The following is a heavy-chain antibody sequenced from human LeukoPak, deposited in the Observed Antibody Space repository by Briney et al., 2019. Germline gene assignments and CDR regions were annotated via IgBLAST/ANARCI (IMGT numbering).Heavy chain of an antibody. CDR1: GGSISSGGYS. J-gene: IGHJ3*02. CDR3: ASRGLISDAFDI. Sequence: PSQTLSLTCAVSGGSISSGGYSWSWIRQPPGTGLEWIGYIYYSGSTYYNPSLKSRVTISVDTSKNQFSLKLSSVTAADTAVYYCASRGLISDAFDIWGQGTMVTVSS. D-gene: IGHD3-16*01. V-gene: IGHV4-30-4*07. CDR2: IYYSGST.